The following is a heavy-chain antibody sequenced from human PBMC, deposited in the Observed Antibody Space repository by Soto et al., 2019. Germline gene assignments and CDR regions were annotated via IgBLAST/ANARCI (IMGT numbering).Heavy chain of an antibody. J-gene: IGHJ2*01. V-gene: IGHV4-39*01. CDR1: GGSISSSSYY. Sequence: SETLSLTCTVSGGSISSSSYYWGWIRQPPGKGLEWIGSIYYSGSTYYNPSLKSRVTISVDTSKNHFSLKLSSVTAADTAVYYCARHYGFAGDRNWYFDLWGRGTLVTVSS. D-gene: IGHD7-27*01. CDR3: ARHYGFAGDRNWYFDL. CDR2: IYYSGST.